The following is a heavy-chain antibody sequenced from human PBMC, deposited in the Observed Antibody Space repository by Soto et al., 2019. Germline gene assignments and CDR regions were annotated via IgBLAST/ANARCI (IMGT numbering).Heavy chain of an antibody. Sequence: ASLKVSCKASGYTFTSYVISWVRQAPGQGLEWMGWISAYNGNTNYAQKLQGRVTMTTDTSTSTAYMELRSLRSDDTAVYYCARDVYSSSWYLSPQQYYYYGMDVWGQGTTVTVSS. D-gene: IGHD6-13*01. CDR2: ISAYNGNT. J-gene: IGHJ6*02. CDR1: GYTFTSYV. V-gene: IGHV1-18*01. CDR3: ARDVYSSSWYLSPQQYYYYGMDV.